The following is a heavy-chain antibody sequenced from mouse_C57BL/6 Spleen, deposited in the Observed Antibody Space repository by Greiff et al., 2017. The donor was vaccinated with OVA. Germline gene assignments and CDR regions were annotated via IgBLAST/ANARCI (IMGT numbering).Heavy chain of an antibody. D-gene: IGHD2-3*01. CDR3: ATFSNDGSWYCDV. CDR2: ISYSGST. Sequence: EVKLVESGPGMVKPSQSLSLTCTVTGYSITRGYDWHWFRHFPGNKLEWMGYISYSGSTNYNPSLKTRISITHDTSKNHFFLKMNSATTEDTATYYCATFSNDGSWYCDVWGTGTTVTVSS. V-gene: IGHV3-1*01. J-gene: IGHJ1*03. CDR1: GYSITRGYD.